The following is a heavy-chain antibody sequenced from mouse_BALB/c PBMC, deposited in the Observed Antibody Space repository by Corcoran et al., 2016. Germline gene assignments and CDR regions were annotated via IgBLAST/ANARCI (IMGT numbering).Heavy chain of an antibody. V-gene: IGHV9-1*02. J-gene: IGHJ2*01. CDR1: GYTFTNYG. D-gene: IGHD1-2*01. Sequence: QIQLVQSGPELKKPGETVKISCKASGYTFTNYGMNWVKQAPGKGLKWMGWINTYNREPTYADDFKGRFAFPLETSASTAYLQINNLKNEDMATYFCAREDLYYYGYLYWGQGTTLTVSS. CDR2: INTYNREP. CDR3: AREDLYYYGYLY.